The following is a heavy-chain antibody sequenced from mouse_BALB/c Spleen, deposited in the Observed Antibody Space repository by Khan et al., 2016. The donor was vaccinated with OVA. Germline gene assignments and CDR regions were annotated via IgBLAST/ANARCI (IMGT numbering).Heavy chain of an antibody. J-gene: IGHJ4*01. Sequence: EVELVESGGGLVQPGDSLRLSCTTSGFTFTDYYMSWVRQPPGKALEWMGCIRNKANDYTTEYSSSVKGRFTISTDTSPTILHLQINKLGAEDSATYCCARYSPTPMDGWGEGTSVTVAS. CDR3: ARYSPTPMDG. D-gene: IGHD2-10*01. CDR2: IRNKANDYTT. CDR1: GFTFTDYY. V-gene: IGHV7-3*02.